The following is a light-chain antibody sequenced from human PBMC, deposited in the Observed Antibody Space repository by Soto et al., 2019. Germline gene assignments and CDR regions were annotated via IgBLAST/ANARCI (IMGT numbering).Light chain of an antibody. V-gene: IGKV1-5*03. CDR3: QQYDTYPWT. Sequence: DIQMTQSPSTLSASVGDTVTITCRASQSISSWLAWYQQKAGKAPKLLIYKASSLESGVPSRFSGSGSGTEFTLTISSLQPDDFATYYCQQYDTYPWTFGQGPNVEIK. J-gene: IGKJ1*01. CDR1: QSISSW. CDR2: KAS.